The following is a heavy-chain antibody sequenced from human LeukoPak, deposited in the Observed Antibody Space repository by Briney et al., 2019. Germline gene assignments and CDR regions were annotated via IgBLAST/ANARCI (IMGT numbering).Heavy chain of an antibody. CDR3: ARHDSSGPYNAFDI. D-gene: IGHD3-22*01. Sequence: SETLSLTCIVSGGSISSSSYYWGWIRQPPGKGLEWIGSFYHSGSTYYNPSLKSRVTIPVDTSKNQFSLKLSSVTAADTAVYYCARHDSSGPYNAFDIWGQGTMVTVSS. V-gene: IGHV4-39*01. J-gene: IGHJ3*02. CDR2: FYHSGST. CDR1: GGSISSSSYY.